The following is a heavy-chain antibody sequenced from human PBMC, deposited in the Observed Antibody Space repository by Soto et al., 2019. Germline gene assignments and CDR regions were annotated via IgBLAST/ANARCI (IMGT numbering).Heavy chain of an antibody. V-gene: IGHV4-59*01. Sequence: QVQLQESGPGLVKPLETLSLTCTVPGGSITSYYWSWVRQPPGQGLEWIGYIYYTGNINYNPSLKRRLTRSLDSSKIQFSLRLSSVTAAGTAVYYCATWRVYFGSEYWGQGALVTVSS. D-gene: IGHD3-10*01. CDR2: IYYTGNI. CDR1: GGSITSYY. J-gene: IGHJ4*02. CDR3: ATWRVYFGSEY.